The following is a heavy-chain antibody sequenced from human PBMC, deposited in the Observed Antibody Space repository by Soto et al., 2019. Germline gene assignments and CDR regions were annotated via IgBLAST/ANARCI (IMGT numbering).Heavy chain of an antibody. J-gene: IGHJ4*02. CDR3: ARQYEGYCTNGVCFYFDY. Sequence: SETLSLTCTVSGGSISSSSYYWGWIRQPPGKGLEWIGSIYYSGSTYYNPSLKSRVTISVGTSKNQFSLKLSSVTAADTAVYYCARQYEGYCTNGVCFYFDYWGQGTLVTVSS. CDR1: GGSISSSSYY. CDR2: IYYSGST. D-gene: IGHD2-8*01. V-gene: IGHV4-39*01.